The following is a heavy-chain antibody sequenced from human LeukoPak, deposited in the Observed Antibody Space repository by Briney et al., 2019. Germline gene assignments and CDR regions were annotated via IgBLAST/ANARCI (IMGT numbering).Heavy chain of an antibody. J-gene: IGHJ4*02. V-gene: IGHV3-30*04. D-gene: IGHD4-23*01. CDR2: ISYDGRNK. CDR1: GFTFSSYA. CDR3: ARESNNGGYFDY. Sequence: GGSLRLSCAASGFTFSSYAMHWGHQALGKGLGWVAVISYDGRNKYYADSVKGRFTISRDNSKNTLYLQMNSLRAEDTAVYYCARESNNGGYFDYWGQGALVTVSS.